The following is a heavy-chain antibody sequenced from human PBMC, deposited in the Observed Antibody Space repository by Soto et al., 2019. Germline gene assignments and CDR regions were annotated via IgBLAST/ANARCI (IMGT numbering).Heavy chain of an antibody. Sequence: QVQLVESGGGLVKPGGSLRLSCAASGFTFSDYYMNWIRQAPGKGLEWVSYISSTSSYTNYAESVKGRFTISRDNAKNSLYLQMNSLRAEDTAVYYCARDKGYPAAADYWGQGTLVTVSS. CDR2: ISSTSSYT. D-gene: IGHD6-25*01. J-gene: IGHJ4*02. V-gene: IGHV3-11*05. CDR3: ARDKGYPAAADY. CDR1: GFTFSDYY.